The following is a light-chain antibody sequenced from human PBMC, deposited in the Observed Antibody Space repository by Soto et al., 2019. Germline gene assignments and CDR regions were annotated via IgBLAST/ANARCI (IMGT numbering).Light chain of an antibody. J-gene: IGKJ3*01. Sequence: DIKMTQSPSSLSASVGDRVTISCQASQDISNSLNWYQQKPGKAPELLIYDAYNLETGVPSRFSGSGTGNDFTLTISSLQPEDIATYYCHHYNNLPPTFGPGTNVDIK. V-gene: IGKV1-33*01. CDR3: HHYNNLPPT. CDR2: DAY. CDR1: QDISNS.